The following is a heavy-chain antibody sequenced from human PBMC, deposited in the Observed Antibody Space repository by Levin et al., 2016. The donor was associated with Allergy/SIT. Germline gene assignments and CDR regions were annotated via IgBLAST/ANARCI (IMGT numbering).Heavy chain of an antibody. D-gene: IGHD2-2*02. Sequence: RQAPGKGLEWIGSIYYSGSTYYNPSLKSRVTISVDTSKNQFSLKLSSVTAADTAVYYCARLYSCSSTSCYNWFYSWFDPWGQGTLVTVSS. J-gene: IGHJ5*02. CDR3: ARLYSCSSTSCYNWFYSWFDP. CDR2: IYYSGST. V-gene: IGHV4-39*01.